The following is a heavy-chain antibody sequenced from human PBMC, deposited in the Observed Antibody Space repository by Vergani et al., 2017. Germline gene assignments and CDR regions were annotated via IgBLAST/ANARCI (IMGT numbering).Heavy chain of an antibody. J-gene: IGHJ4*02. Sequence: EVQLVESGGGLVKPGGSLRLSCAASGFTFSHSNMNWVRQAPGKGLEWVSSISSSSSYIYYAESVKVRFTISRDNAKNSLYMEMNSLRAEDTAVYYCAKDMTSSATNYWGQGTLVTVSS. CDR3: AKDMTSSATNY. D-gene: IGHD3-16*01. CDR1: GFTFSHSN. V-gene: IGHV3-21*06. CDR2: ISSSSSYI.